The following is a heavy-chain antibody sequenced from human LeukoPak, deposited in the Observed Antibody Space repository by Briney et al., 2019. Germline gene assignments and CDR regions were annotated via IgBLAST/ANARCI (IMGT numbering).Heavy chain of an antibody. D-gene: IGHD3-10*01. CDR2: INGDGSRT. CDR3: SRGTYPYSSDN. CDR1: GFTFSDYY. J-gene: IGHJ4*02. Sequence: GGSLRLSCAASGFTFSDYYMHWVRQAPGKGLLWISHINGDGSRTGYADSVKGRFTISRDNAKNILYLQMNSLRAEDTAVYYRSRGTYPYSSDNWGQGALVTVSS. V-gene: IGHV3-74*01.